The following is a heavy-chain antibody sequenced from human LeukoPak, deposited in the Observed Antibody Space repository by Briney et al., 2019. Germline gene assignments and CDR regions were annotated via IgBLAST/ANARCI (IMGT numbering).Heavy chain of an antibody. CDR2: ISGSGGST. J-gene: IGHJ6*02. D-gene: IGHD6-19*01. CDR3: AKAVAGFSYYYGMDV. V-gene: IGHV3-23*01. Sequence: GGSLRLSCAASGFAFSSYAMSWVRQAPGKGLEWVSAISGSGGSTYYADSMKGRFTISRDNSKNTLYLQMNSLRAEDTAVYYCAKAVAGFSYYYGMDVWGQGTTVTVSS. CDR1: GFAFSSYA.